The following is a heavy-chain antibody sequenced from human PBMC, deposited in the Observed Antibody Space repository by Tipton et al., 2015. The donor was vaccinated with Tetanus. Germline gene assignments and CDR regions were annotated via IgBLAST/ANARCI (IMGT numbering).Heavy chain of an antibody. CDR3: ARDSGGYSGYDS. D-gene: IGHD5-12*01. J-gene: IGHJ4*02. Sequence: TLSLTCTVSGASIGSRGYYWSWIRRHPGKGLEWVGYIYSSGSSYYNPALKGRGSITIDTSRNQFSLHLSSVTAADTGVYFCARDSGGYSGYDSWGQGTLVTVSS. V-gene: IGHV4-31*03. CDR1: GASIGSRGYY. CDR2: IYSSGSS.